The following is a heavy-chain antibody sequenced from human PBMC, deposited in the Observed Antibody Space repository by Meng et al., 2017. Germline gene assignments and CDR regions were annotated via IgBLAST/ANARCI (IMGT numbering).Heavy chain of an antibody. D-gene: IGHD1-26*01. CDR2: ISYDGSNK. V-gene: IGHV3-30*04. CDR1: GFTFSSYA. CDR3: ARDRRGGATTGNFQH. Sequence: VQLVESGGGVVHPGRSLRLACAASGFTFSSYAMHWVRQARGKGLEWVAVISYDGSNKYYADSVKGRFTISRDNSKNTLYLQMNSLRAEDTAVYYCARDRRGGATTGNFQHWGQGTLVTVSS. J-gene: IGHJ1*01.